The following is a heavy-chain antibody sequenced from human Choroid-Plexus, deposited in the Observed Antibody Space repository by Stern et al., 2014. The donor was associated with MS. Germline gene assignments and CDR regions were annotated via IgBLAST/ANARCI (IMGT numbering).Heavy chain of an antibody. J-gene: IGHJ5*02. Sequence: QVQLVQSGGGVVQPGRPLRLSCVASGFTFGSCAMNWVRQAPGKGLEWVAGVSYDGSNKYYADSVKGRFTLSRDNSQNTLYMQMSSLRPEDTAVYYCAKDRQYLTYFFDHWGQGSLVTVSS. CDR3: AKDRQYLTYFFDH. CDR2: VSYDGSNK. D-gene: IGHD2/OR15-2a*01. V-gene: IGHV3-30*18. CDR1: GFTFGSCA.